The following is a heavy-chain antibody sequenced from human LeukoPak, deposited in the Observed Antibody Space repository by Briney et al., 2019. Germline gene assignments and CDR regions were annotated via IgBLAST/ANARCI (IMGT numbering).Heavy chain of an antibody. V-gene: IGHV4-59*01. J-gene: IGHJ4*02. CDR1: GAYITSYY. Sequence: PSETLSLTCTVSGAYITSYYWSWIRQSPEKGLEWIGHVYYSATTNYNPSLKNRVAISRDMSKNQFSLELRSVTAADTAVYYCARGVYIAAAQYGYWGQGTLVTVSS. CDR2: VYYSATT. CDR3: ARGVYIAAAQYGY. D-gene: IGHD6-13*01.